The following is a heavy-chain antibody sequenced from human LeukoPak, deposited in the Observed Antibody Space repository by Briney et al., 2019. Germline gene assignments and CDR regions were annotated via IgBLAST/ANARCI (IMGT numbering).Heavy chain of an antibody. CDR3: AKDYDILTAYHASFDY. Sequence: GGSLRLSCAASGFTFNNYWMSWVRQAPGKGLEWVANIKQDGSEKYYVDSVKGRFTVSRDNAKNSLYLQMNSLRAEDTAVYYCAKDYDILTAYHASFDYWGQGTLVTVSS. CDR1: GFTFNNYW. CDR2: IKQDGSEK. J-gene: IGHJ4*02. D-gene: IGHD3-9*01. V-gene: IGHV3-7*01.